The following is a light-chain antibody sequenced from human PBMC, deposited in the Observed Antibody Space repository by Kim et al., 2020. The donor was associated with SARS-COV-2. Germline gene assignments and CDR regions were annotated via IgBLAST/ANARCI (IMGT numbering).Light chain of an antibody. V-gene: IGKV1-27*01. Sequence: DIQMTQSTPSLSASVGDRVTITCRASQGISNYLAWYQQKPGKVPKLLIYAASALQSGVPSRFSGSGSGTDFTLTISSLQPEDVATYYCQKYNSALSLTFGGGTKVDIK. CDR3: QKYNSALSLT. CDR2: AAS. J-gene: IGKJ4*01. CDR1: QGISNY.